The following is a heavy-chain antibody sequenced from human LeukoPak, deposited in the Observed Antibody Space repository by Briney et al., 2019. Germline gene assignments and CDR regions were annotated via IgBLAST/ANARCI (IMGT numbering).Heavy chain of an antibody. J-gene: IGHJ6*02. D-gene: IGHD1-7*01. CDR2: IRSKTDGGTT. V-gene: IGHV3-15*01. CDR3: TTNYDPHYYYYYGMDV. Sequence: PGGSLRLSCAASGFTFSNAWMSWVRQAPGKGLEWVGRIRSKTDGGTTDYAAPVKGRFTISRDDSKNTLYLQMNSLKAEDTAVYYCTTNYDPHYYYYYGMDVWGQGTTITVSS. CDR1: GFTFSNAW.